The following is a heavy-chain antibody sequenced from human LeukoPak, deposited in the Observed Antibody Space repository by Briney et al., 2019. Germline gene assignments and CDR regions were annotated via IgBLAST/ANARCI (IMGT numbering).Heavy chain of an antibody. CDR2: IYSGGNT. CDR3: ARALYSGHADLFDS. CDR1: GFTVRGTY. V-gene: IGHV3-66*01. D-gene: IGHD5-12*01. Sequence: PGGSLRLSCAVSGFTVRGTYMSWVRQAPGKGLEWVSVIYSGGNTYYSDSVKGRFAISRDTSKNTLYLQMNSLRAEDTAVYYCARALYSGHADLFDSWGQGTLVTVSS. J-gene: IGHJ4*02.